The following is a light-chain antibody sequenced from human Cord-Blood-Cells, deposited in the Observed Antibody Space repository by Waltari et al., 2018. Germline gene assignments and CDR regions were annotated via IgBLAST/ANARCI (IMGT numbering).Light chain of an antibody. V-gene: IGLV2-14*01. CDR1: SSDYGGYNY. J-gene: IGLJ1*01. CDR3: SSYTSSSNLDV. CDR2: DVI. Sequence: QPALTTPPSVSCSPGHPITISSTATSSDYGGYNYSAWYHQHPGKAPQLMIYDVINQPSGVSNGFSGSKSGNTASLPTSSLHAEDEDDYYFSSYTSSSNLDVFGTGTKVTVL.